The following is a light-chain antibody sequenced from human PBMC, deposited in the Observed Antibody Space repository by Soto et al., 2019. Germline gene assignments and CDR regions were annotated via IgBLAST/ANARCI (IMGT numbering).Light chain of an antibody. J-gene: IGKJ2*01. CDR1: QSISSR. CDR3: QQYNSYPYT. V-gene: IGKV1-5*03. Sequence: DIQMTQSPSTLSASVGDRVTITCRASQSISSRFAWYQQKPGKAPKLLIYKASSLESGVPSRFSGSGSGTVFTLTISRLQPDEFTTDYCQQYNSYPYTFGQGTKLEIK. CDR2: KAS.